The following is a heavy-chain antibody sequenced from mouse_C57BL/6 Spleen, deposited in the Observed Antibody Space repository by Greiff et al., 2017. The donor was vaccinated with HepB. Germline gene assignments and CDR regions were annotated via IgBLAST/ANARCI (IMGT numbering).Heavy chain of an antibody. D-gene: IGHD1-1*01. J-gene: IGHJ2*01. CDR3: ARGYGWEYYFDY. CDR1: GYTFTSYW. Sequence: QVQLQQSGAELVKPGASVKLSCKASGYTFTSYWMHWVKQRPGQGLEWIGMIHPNSGSTNYNEKFKSKATLTVDKSSSTAYMQLSSLTSEDSAVYYCARGYGWEYYFDYWGQGTTLTVSS. CDR2: IHPNSGST. V-gene: IGHV1-64*01.